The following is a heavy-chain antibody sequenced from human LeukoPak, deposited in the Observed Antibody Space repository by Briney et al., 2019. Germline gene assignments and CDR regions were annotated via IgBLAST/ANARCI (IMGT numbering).Heavy chain of an antibody. CDR1: GLTFSSYA. D-gene: IGHD2-2*01. J-gene: IGHJ4*02. V-gene: IGHV3-30*04. CDR3: ARDRCSSTSCYGDY. Sequence: GRSLRLSCAASGLTFSSYAMHWVRQAPGKGLEWVAVISYDGSNKYYADSVKGRFTISRDNSKNTLYLQMNGLRAEDTAVYYCARDRCSSTSCYGDYWGQGTLVTVSS. CDR2: ISYDGSNK.